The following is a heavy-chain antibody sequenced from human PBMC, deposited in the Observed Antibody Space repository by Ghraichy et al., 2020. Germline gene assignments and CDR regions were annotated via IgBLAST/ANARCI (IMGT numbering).Heavy chain of an antibody. V-gene: IGHV3-23*01. CDR3: AKKPYCAGGVCYGLDY. CDR2: ISGSGDTT. Sequence: SCAASGITFSDYAMSWVRQAPGKGLEWVSSISGSGDTTHYADSVRGRFTISRDNSKNTLYLQMNSLRAEDTAVYYCAKKPYCAGGVCYGLDYGGQGTVVSFSS. J-gene: IGHJ4*02. D-gene: IGHD2-8*02. CDR1: GITFSDYA.